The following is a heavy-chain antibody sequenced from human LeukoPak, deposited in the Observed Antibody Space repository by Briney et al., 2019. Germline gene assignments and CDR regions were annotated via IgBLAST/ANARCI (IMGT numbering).Heavy chain of an antibody. CDR1: GFTFSSFW. CDR2: INSDGSSI. Sequence: PGGSLRLSCAASGFTFSSFWMHWVRQTPGKGLVWVSRINSDGSSIKYADSVKGRFTMSRDNAKNTLFLQMNSLRAEDTALYYCVRESAYCGGDCYSPRGDYWGQGTLVTVSS. V-gene: IGHV3-74*03. CDR3: VRESAYCGGDCYSPRGDY. J-gene: IGHJ4*02. D-gene: IGHD2-21*02.